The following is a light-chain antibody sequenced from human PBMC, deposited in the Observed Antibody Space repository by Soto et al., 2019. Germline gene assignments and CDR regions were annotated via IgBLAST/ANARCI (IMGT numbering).Light chain of an antibody. V-gene: IGLV1-40*01. CDR2: GSL. J-gene: IGLJ2*01. Sequence: QSVLTQPPSVSGAPGQTVTLSCAGGSSNIGAGYDVHWYQQLPGTAPKLLIYGSLKRPSGVPDRFSGSIDSSSNSASLTISGLKTDDEADYYCQSYHSGNVVFGGGTKLTVL. CDR3: QSYHSGNVV. CDR1: SSNIGAGYD.